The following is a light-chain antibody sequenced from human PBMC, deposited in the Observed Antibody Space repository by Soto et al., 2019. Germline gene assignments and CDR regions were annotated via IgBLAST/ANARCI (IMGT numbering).Light chain of an antibody. Sequence: DIQMTQSPSTLSASVGDRVTITCRASQDINIWLAWYQQKPGKAPKLLIYKASTLERGVPSRFIGSGSGTDFTLAISSLQPDDFATYYCQQYSSDPNTFGQGTRLDIK. V-gene: IGKV1-5*03. CDR2: KAS. J-gene: IGKJ2*01. CDR1: QDINIW. CDR3: QQYSSDPNT.